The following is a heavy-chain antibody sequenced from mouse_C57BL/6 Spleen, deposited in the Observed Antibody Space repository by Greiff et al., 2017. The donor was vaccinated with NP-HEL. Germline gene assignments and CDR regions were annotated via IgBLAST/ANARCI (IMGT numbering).Heavy chain of an antibody. CDR3: AREGFYYGRERDMDY. Sequence: EVQLQESGPGLVKPSQSLSLTCSVTGYSITSGYYWNWIRQFPGNKLEWMGYISYDGSNNYNPSLKNRISITRDTSKNQFFLKLNSVTTEDTATYYCAREGFYYGRERDMDYWGQGTSVTVSS. CDR1: GYSITSGYY. D-gene: IGHD1-1*01. J-gene: IGHJ4*01. V-gene: IGHV3-6*01. CDR2: ISYDGSN.